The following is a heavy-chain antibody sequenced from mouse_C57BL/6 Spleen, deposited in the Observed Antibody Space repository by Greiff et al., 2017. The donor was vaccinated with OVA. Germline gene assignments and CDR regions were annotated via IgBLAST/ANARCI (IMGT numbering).Heavy chain of an antibody. CDR1: GFSLTSYA. J-gene: IGHJ4*01. CDR2: IWTGGGT. D-gene: IGHD1-1*01. Sequence: VKLVESGPGLVAPSQSLSITCTVSGFSLTSYAISWVRQPPGKGLEWLGVIWTGGGTNYNSALKSRLSISKDNSKSQVFLKMNSLQTDDTARYYCARGGTTVVEDYAMDYWGQGTSVTVSS. CDR3: ARGGTTVVEDYAMDY. V-gene: IGHV2-9-1*01.